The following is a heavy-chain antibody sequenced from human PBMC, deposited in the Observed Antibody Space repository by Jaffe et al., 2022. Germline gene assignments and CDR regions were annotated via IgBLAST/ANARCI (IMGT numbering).Heavy chain of an antibody. CDR1: GGSISSSSYY. Sequence: QLQLQESGPGLVKPSETLSLTCTVSGGSISSSSYYWGWIRQPPGKGLEWIGSIYYSGSTYYNPSLKSRVTISVDTSKNQFSLKLSSVTAADTAVYYCASLHGDYYFDYWGQGTLVTVSS. D-gene: IGHD4-17*01. V-gene: IGHV4-39*01. CDR2: IYYSGST. CDR3: ASLHGDYYFDY. J-gene: IGHJ4*02.